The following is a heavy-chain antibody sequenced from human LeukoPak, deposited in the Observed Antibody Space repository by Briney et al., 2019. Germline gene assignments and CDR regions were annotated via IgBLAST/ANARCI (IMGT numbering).Heavy chain of an antibody. D-gene: IGHD4-17*01. Sequence: SETLSLTCAVSGTSFSSYYWSWIRQPPGKGLEWIGEVNHSGYTNDNPSLKCRVTISVDTSKNQFSLRLRSVTAADTAVYFCARMTTGHDFWGQGTLVTVSS. CDR3: ARMTTGHDF. J-gene: IGHJ4*02. V-gene: IGHV4-34*01. CDR1: GTSFSSYY. CDR2: VNHSGYT.